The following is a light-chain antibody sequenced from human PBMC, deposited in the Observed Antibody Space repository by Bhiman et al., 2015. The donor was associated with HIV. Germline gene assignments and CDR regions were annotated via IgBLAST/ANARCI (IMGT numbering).Light chain of an antibody. V-gene: IGLV2-8*01. Sequence: QSALTQPPSASGSPGQSVTISCTGTSSDVGGYNYVSWYQHHPGKAPKLMIYEVSKRPSGVPDRFTGSKSGNTASLTVSGLQAEDEADYYCSSYTSSSPRVFGGGTKLTVL. CDR2: EVS. J-gene: IGLJ3*02. CDR1: SSDVGGYNY. CDR3: SSYTSSSPRV.